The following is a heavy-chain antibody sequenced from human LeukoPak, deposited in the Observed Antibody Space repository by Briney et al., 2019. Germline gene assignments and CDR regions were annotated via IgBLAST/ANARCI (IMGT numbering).Heavy chain of an antibody. CDR1: GFTFSDYY. V-gene: IGHV3-11*01. CDR2: ISSSGSTI. CDR3: AKQLGYCSDGSCYFPY. Sequence: GGSLRLSCAASGFTFSDYYMSWIRQAPGKGLEWVSYISSSGSTIYYADSVQGRFTISRDNSKSTLCLQMNSLRAEDTAVYYCAKQLGYCSDGSCYFPYWGQGTLVTVSS. J-gene: IGHJ4*02. D-gene: IGHD2-15*01.